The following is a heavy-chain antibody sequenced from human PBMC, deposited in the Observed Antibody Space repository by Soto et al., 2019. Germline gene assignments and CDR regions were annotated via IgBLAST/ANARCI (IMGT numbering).Heavy chain of an antibody. D-gene: IGHD2-21*01. J-gene: IGHJ4*02. CDR1: GYSISSSNW. Sequence: QVQLQESGPGLVKPSDTLSLTCAVSGYSISSSNWWGWIRQPPGKGLEWIGYIYYSGTTYYNPSRQRPSTMSVDAFKHQFTLQLTSVTAVDTAVYYCARREIQGPIRYWVQGTLVTVSS. V-gene: IGHV4-28*01. CDR3: ARREIQGPIRY. CDR2: IYYSGTT.